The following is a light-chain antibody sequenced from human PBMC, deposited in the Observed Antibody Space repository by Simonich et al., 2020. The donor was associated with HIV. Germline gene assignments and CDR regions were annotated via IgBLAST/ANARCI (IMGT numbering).Light chain of an antibody. J-gene: IGKJ1*01. CDR2: WAS. CDR1: QSTLYSSNNKNH. Sequence: DIVMTQSTDSLAVSLGERATINCKSSQSTLYSSNNKNHLAWYQQKPGHPPRLLIYWASTRESGVPDRFSGSGSGTDFTLTISSLQAEDVAVYYCQQYYNTPQTFGQGTKVEIK. CDR3: QQYYNTPQT. V-gene: IGKV4-1*01.